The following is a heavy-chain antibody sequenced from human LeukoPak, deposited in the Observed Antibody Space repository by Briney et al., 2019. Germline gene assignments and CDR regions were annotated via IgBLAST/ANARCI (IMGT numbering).Heavy chain of an antibody. CDR1: GGSFSGYY. V-gene: IGHV4-34*01. Sequence: PSETLSLTCAVYGGSFSGYYWSWVRQPPGKGLEWIGEINHSGSTNYNPSLKSRVTISVDTSKNQFSLKLSSVTAADTAVYYCARRYDILTGYYPDWGQGTLVTVSS. D-gene: IGHD3-9*01. CDR2: INHSGST. J-gene: IGHJ4*02. CDR3: ARRYDILTGYYPD.